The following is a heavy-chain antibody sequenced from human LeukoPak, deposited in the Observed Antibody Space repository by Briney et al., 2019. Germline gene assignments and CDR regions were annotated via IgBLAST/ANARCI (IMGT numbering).Heavy chain of an antibody. D-gene: IGHD3-9*01. CDR2: TYGDGST. V-gene: IGHV3-66*01. Sequence: PGRSLRLSCAAPGCTVLGNYLTSGRLSPFTALSCFSVTYGDGSTSYADSVKDRFTISRDISKNTFFLQMNNLRAEDTAVYYCARGGYDILTRWDAFDIWGQGTMVTVSS. CDR1: GCTVLGNY. J-gene: IGHJ3*02. CDR3: ARGGYDILTRWDAFDI.